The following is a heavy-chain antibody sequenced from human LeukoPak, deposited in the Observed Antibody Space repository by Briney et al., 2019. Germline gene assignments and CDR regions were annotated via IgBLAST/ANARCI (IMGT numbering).Heavy chain of an antibody. V-gene: IGHV1-69*04. CDR1: GDTLTNYD. Sequence: SVKVSCKASGDTLTNYDINWVRQATGQGLEWMGRIIPIFGIANYAQKFQGRVTITADKSTSTAYMELSSLRSEDTAVYYCARDRGSGGSYSHPYYYGMDVWGQGTTVTVSS. D-gene: IGHD1-26*01. CDR2: IIPIFGIA. CDR3: ARDRGSGGSYSHPYYYGMDV. J-gene: IGHJ6*02.